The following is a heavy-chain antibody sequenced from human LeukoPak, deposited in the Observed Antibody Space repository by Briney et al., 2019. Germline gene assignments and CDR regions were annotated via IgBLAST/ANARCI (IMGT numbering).Heavy chain of an antibody. CDR3: ARDPTRYASTTVVASNFDY. J-gene: IGHJ4*02. CDR2: ISGSGGST. CDR1: GFTFSSYA. V-gene: IGHV3-23*01. D-gene: IGHD4-23*01. Sequence: GGSLRLSCAASGFTFSSYAMSWVPQAPGKGLEWVSAISGSGGSTYYADPVKGRFTISRDNSKNTLYLQMNSLRDEDTAVYYCARDPTRYASTTVVASNFDYWGQGTLVTVSS.